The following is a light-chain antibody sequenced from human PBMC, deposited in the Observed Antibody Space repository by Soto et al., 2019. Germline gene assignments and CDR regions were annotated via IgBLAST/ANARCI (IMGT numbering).Light chain of an antibody. V-gene: IGKV3-20*01. CDR1: QSVSSSY. J-gene: IGKJ5*01. CDR2: GAS. Sequence: EIVLTQSPGTLSLSPWERATLSCRASQSVSSSYLAWYQQKPGQAPRLLIYGASSRATGIPDRFSASGSGTDFTLTISGLEPEDFAVYYCQQYGSSLITFGQGTRLEIK. CDR3: QQYGSSLIT.